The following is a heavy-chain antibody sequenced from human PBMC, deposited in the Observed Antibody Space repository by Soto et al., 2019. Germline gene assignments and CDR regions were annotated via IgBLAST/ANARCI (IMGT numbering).Heavy chain of an antibody. D-gene: IGHD6-19*01. V-gene: IGHV3-23*01. CDR1: GFTFSSYA. CDR3: VRCPWLVGDVTPFDD. CDR2: ISDNGGYT. Sequence: GGSLRLSCAASGFTFSSYAMGWVRQAPGKGLEWVSSISDNGGYTYYADSVKGRFTISRDNSKNTLWLQMNSLRADDTAVYYCVRCPWLVGDVTPFDDWGQGALVTVAS. J-gene: IGHJ4*02.